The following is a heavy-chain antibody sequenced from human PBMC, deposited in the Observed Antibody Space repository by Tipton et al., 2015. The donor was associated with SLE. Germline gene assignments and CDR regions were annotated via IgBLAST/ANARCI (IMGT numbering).Heavy chain of an antibody. CDR3: ARDKGGGATRLVD. J-gene: IGHJ4*02. CDR2: IKTDGSAT. Sequence: FLRLSCAASGFTFSNSWMHWVRQVPGKGLVWLSRIKTDGSATSYADSVRGRFTISRDNAKNTLYLQMNSLRAGDTAVYYCARDKGGGATRLVDWGQGTLVTVSP. D-gene: IGHD1-26*01. V-gene: IGHV3-74*01. CDR1: GFTFSNSW.